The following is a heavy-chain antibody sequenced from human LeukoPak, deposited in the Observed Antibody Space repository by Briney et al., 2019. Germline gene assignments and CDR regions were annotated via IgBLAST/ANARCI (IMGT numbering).Heavy chain of an antibody. D-gene: IGHD5-12*01. CDR1: GGSISSSSYY. CDR3: ARDRSGYMGDAFDI. CDR2: IYYSGST. J-gene: IGHJ3*02. V-gene: IGHV4-61*01. Sequence: WETLSLTCTVSGGSISSSSYYWGWIRQPPGKGLEWIGYIYYSGSTNYNPSLKSRFTISVDTSKNQFSLRLSSVTAADTAVYYCARDRSGYMGDAFDIWGQGTMVTVSS.